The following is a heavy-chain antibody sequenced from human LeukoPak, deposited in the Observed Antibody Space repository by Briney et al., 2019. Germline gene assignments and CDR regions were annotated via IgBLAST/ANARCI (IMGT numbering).Heavy chain of an antibody. D-gene: IGHD6-13*01. CDR3: ARERQQLSKGDY. CDR2: ISAYNGNA. CDR1: GYTFTSYG. Sequence: ASVKVSCKASGYTFTSYGISWVRQAPGQGLEWMGWISAYNGNANYAQKLQGRVTMTTDTSTSTAYMELRSLRSDDTAVYYCARERQQLSKGDYWGQGTLVTVSS. J-gene: IGHJ4*02. V-gene: IGHV1-18*01.